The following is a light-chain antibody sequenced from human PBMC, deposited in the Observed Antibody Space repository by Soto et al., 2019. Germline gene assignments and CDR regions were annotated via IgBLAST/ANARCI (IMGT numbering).Light chain of an antibody. J-gene: IGKJ4*01. CDR1: QSISSY. Sequence: DIQMTQSPSSSSASIGDRVVITCRASQSISSYLNWYQQKPGKAPKLLIYAASSLQSGVPSRFSGSGSGTDFTLTISSLQPEDFATYYCQQSYSTPLTFGGGTKVDIK. CDR3: QQSYSTPLT. CDR2: AAS. V-gene: IGKV1-39*01.